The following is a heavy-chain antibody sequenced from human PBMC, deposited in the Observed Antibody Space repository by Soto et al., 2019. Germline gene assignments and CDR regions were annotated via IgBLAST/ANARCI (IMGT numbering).Heavy chain of an antibody. CDR2: ISGSGGNK. CDR1: GFTFISYG. Sequence: GGSLRLSWGASGFTFISYGMRCVRQSPGGGLEWVAVISGSGGNKYYPDSAKGRFTISRDNSKNTLYLQMNSLRAEDTAVYYCAKDLHSADYYGSPMDVWGQGTTVTVSS. CDR3: AKDLHSADYYGSPMDV. V-gene: IGHV3-23*01. J-gene: IGHJ6*02. D-gene: IGHD3-10*01.